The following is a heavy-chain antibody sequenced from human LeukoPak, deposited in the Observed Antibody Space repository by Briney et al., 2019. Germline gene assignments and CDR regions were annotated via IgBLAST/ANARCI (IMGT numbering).Heavy chain of an antibody. D-gene: IGHD3-3*01. CDR3: ARDTPAPFAIFGVVIMGAFDI. J-gene: IGHJ3*02. Sequence: KPGGSLRLSCAASGFTFSSYSMNWVRQAPGKGLEWVSSISSSSSYIYYADSVKGRFTISRDNAKNSLYLQMNSLRAEDTAVYYCARDTPAPFAIFGVVIMGAFDIWGQGTMVTVSS. CDR1: GFTFSSYS. V-gene: IGHV3-21*01. CDR2: ISSSSSYI.